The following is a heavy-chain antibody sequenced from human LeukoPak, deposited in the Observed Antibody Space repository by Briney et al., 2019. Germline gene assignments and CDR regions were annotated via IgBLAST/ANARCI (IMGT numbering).Heavy chain of an antibody. D-gene: IGHD6-6*01. Sequence: GGSLRLSCAASGFTFSSYGLHWVRQAPGKGLEWVAFIRYDGSNKYYADSVKGRFTISRDNPKNTLYLQMNSLRAEDTAVYYCAKELLAARPSWGQGTLVTVSS. V-gene: IGHV3-30*02. J-gene: IGHJ5*02. CDR2: IRYDGSNK. CDR1: GFTFSSYG. CDR3: AKELLAARPS.